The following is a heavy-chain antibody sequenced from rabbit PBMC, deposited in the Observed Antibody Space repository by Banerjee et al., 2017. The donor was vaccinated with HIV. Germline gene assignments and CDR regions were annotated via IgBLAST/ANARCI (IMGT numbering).Heavy chain of an antibody. D-gene: IGHD5-1*01. CDR3: AREGNL. J-gene: IGHJ6*01. CDR1: GFDFSTNT. CDR2: IYTGDGRT. Sequence: QEQLEESGGDLVKPEGSLTLTCTASGFDFSTNTMCWVRQAPGKGLEWIGDIYTGDGRTYYASRAKGRFTISKTSSTTVTLQMTSLTAADTATYFCAREGNLWGQGTLVTVS. V-gene: IGHV1S45*01.